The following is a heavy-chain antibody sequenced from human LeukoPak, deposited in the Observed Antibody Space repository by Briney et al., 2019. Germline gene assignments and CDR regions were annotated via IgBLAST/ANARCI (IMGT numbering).Heavy chain of an antibody. CDR1: GYTFTSHY. Sequence: ASVKVSCKASGYTFTSHYMHWVRQAPGQGLEWMGIINPSGGSTSYAQKFQGRVTMTRDTSTSTVYMELSSLRSEDTAVYYCALREEIFDYYYYMDVWGKGTTVTVSS. D-gene: IGHD3-3*01. CDR3: ALREEIFDYYYYMDV. CDR2: INPSGGST. J-gene: IGHJ6*03. V-gene: IGHV1-46*01.